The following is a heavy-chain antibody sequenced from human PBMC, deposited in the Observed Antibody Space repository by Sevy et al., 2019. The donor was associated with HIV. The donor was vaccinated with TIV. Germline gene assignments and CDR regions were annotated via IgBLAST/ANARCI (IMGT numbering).Heavy chain of an antibody. Sequence: SVKVSCKASGYTFTSYGISWVRQAPGQGLEWMGWISAYNGNTNYAQKLQGRVTMTTDTSTSTAYMELRSLRSDDTAVYYCASCYYYDSSGYPEWEYFQHWGQGTLVTVSS. V-gene: IGHV1-18*01. CDR2: ISAYNGNT. CDR3: ASCYYYDSSGYPEWEYFQH. J-gene: IGHJ1*01. CDR1: GYTFTSYG. D-gene: IGHD3-22*01.